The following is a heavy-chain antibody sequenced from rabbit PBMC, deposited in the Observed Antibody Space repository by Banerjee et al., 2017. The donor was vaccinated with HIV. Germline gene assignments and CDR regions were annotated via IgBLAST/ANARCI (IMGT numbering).Heavy chain of an antibody. V-gene: IGHV1S47*01. CDR3: VRDTWHFKL. CDR2: IDPVFGST. CDR1: GFDFSSGG. Sequence: EESGGDLVKPGASLTLTCTASGFDFSSGGVSWVRQAPGKGLEWIGYIDPVFGSTYYASWVNGRFTISSHNAQNTLYLQLNSLTAADTATYFCVRDTWHFKLWGPGTLVTVS. J-gene: IGHJ4*01. D-gene: IGHD3-1*01.